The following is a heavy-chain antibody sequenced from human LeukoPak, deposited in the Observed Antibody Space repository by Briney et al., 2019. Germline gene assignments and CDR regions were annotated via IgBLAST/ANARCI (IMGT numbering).Heavy chain of an antibody. CDR2: IYYSGST. Sequence: PSGTLSLTCAVSGGSISSYYWSWIRQPPGEGLEWIGYIYYSGSTNYNPSLKSRVTISVDTSKNQFSLKLSSVIAAVTAVYYCASLATLDRTYFQHWGQGTLVTVSS. V-gene: IGHV4-59*01. CDR1: GGSISSYY. CDR3: ASLATLDRTYFQH. J-gene: IGHJ1*01. D-gene: IGHD5-24*01.